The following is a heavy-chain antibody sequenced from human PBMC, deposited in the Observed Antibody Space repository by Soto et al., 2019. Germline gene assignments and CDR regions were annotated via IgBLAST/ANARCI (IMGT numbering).Heavy chain of an antibody. V-gene: IGHV5-51*01. CDR2: IYPGDSDT. Sequence: PGESLKISCKGSGYSFTSYFIGWVRQMPGKGLEWMGIIYPGDSDTRYSPSFQGQVTISADKSISTAYPQWSSLKASDTAMYYCARIGRTIFGVVIHSYFDYWGQGTLVTVSS. J-gene: IGHJ4*02. CDR3: ARIGRTIFGVVIHSYFDY. D-gene: IGHD3-3*01. CDR1: GYSFTSYF.